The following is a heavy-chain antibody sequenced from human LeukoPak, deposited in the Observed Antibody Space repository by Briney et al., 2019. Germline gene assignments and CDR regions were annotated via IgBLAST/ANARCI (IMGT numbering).Heavy chain of an antibody. J-gene: IGHJ4*02. V-gene: IGHV3-20*04. Sequence: PGGSLRLSCSASGFTFYDYGMSWVRQAPGKGLEWVSGINWNGGSTGYADSVKGRFTISRDNAKNSLYLQMNSLRAEDTALYYCARDHRLWATYRYWGQGTLVSVSS. D-gene: IGHD5-12*01. CDR3: ARDHRLWATYRY. CDR1: GFTFYDYG. CDR2: INWNGGST.